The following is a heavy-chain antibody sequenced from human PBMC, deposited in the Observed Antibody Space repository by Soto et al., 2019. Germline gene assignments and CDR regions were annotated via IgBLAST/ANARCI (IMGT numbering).Heavy chain of an antibody. CDR1: GGTFSTYA. V-gene: IGHV1-69*12. CDR2: IIPMFGTA. D-gene: IGHD5-18*01. J-gene: IGHJ4*02. Sequence: QVQLVQCGAEEKKPESSVKVSCKASGGTFSTYAISWVRQAPGQGLEWMGGIIPMFGTANYAQRFQDRVTITGDESTNTVYMELSSLRSEDTAVYFCASGIQLWLRRINNGYSGWGQGTLVTVSS. CDR3: ASGIQLWLRRINNGYSG.